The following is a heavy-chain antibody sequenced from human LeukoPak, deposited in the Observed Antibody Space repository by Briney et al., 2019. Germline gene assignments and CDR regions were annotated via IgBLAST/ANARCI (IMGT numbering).Heavy chain of an antibody. CDR3: ARNYPWFGELFPD. Sequence: PSETPSLTCAVSGGSISSSNWWSWVRQPPGKGLEWIGEIYHSGSTNYNPSLKSRVTISVDKSKNQFSLKLSSVTAADTAVYYCARNYPWFGELFPDWGQGTLVTVSS. CDR2: IYHSGST. D-gene: IGHD3-10*01. J-gene: IGHJ4*02. V-gene: IGHV4-4*02. CDR1: GGSISSSNW.